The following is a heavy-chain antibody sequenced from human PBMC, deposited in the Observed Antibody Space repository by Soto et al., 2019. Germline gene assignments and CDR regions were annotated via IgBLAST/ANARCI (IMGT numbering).Heavy chain of an antibody. J-gene: IGHJ4*02. V-gene: IGHV3-21*01. Sequence: EVQLVESGGGLVKPGGSLRLSCAASGFTFSMYSMNWVSQAPGKGLEWVSSISSSSSYIYYADSVKGRFTISRDNAKNSLYLQMNSLRAEDTAVYYCARGGPYYYDSSGYHAYWGQGTLVTVSS. CDR3: ARGGPYYYDSSGYHAY. CDR1: GFTFSMYS. CDR2: ISSSSSYI. D-gene: IGHD3-22*01.